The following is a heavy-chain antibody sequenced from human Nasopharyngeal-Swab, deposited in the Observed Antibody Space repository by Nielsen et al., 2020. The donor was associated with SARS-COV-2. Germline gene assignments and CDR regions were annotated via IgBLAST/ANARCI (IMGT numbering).Heavy chain of an antibody. Sequence: VRQAPGKGLEWMAVISYDGIKKCYADSVKGRFTLSRDNSKNTLYLQMNSLRTEDTAVYYCAKDHQLIRNYYYDMDVWGQGTTVTVSS. CDR3: AKDHQLIRNYYYDMDV. V-gene: IGHV3-30*18. J-gene: IGHJ6*02. CDR2: ISYDGIKK. D-gene: IGHD2-8*01.